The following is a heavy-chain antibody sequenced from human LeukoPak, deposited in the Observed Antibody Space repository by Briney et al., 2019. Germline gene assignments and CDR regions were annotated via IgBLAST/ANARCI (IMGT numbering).Heavy chain of an antibody. J-gene: IGHJ4*02. CDR3: ARASETAMVTL. D-gene: IGHD5-18*01. CDR2: IYSTGRV. V-gene: IGHV4-61*02. CDR1: GVSITGGTYY. Sequence: KPSETLSLTCTVSGVSITGGTYYWTWIRQPAGKGLEWIGRIYSTGRVNYNPSLKSRVTMLLDTSKNHISLKLTSVTAADTAIYFCARASETAMVTLWGQGTLVTVSS.